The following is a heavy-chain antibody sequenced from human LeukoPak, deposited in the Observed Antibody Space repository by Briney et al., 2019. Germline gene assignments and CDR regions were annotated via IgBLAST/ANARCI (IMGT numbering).Heavy chain of an antibody. CDR1: GGTFSSYA. V-gene: IGHV1-69*13. CDR3: ARDKTYYYDSSGKSYYYYGMDV. Sequence: SVKVSCKASGGTFSSYAISWVRQAPGQGLEWMGGIIPIFGTANYAQKFQGRVTITADESTSTAYMELSSLRSEDTAVYYCARDKTYYYDSSGKSYYYYGMDVWGQGTTVTVSS. CDR2: IIPIFGTA. D-gene: IGHD3-22*01. J-gene: IGHJ6*02.